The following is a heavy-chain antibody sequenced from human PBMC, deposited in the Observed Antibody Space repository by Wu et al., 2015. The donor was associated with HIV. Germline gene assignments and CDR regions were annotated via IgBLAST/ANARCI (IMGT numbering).Heavy chain of an antibody. CDR2: MNPDNGNT. CDR3: ARGSPGGGWYWAHGMDV. D-gene: IGHD6-19*01. V-gene: IGHV1-8*01. Sequence: QVQLVQSGAEVKKPGASVRVSCQASGYIFSNYDINWVRQAPGQGLEWMGWMNPDNGNTAFAQKFQGRVTMTRNTSISTAYMELSSLRSEDTAVYYCARGSPGGGWYWAHGMDVWDQGP. CDR1: GYIFSNYD. J-gene: IGHJ6*02.